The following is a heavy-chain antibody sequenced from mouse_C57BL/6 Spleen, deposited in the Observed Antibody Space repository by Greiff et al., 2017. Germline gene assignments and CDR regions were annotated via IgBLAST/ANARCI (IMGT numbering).Heavy chain of an antibody. Sequence: QVQLQQSGAELVKPGASVKISCKASGYAFSSYWMNWVKQRPGKGLEWIGQIYPGDGDTNYNGKFKGKATLTADKSSSTAYMQLSSLTSEDSAVYFCARGGYYGSSRRLCFAYWGQGTLVTVSA. V-gene: IGHV1-80*01. CDR1: GYAFSSYW. J-gene: IGHJ3*01. D-gene: IGHD1-1*01. CDR2: IYPGDGDT. CDR3: ARGGYYGSSRRLCFAY.